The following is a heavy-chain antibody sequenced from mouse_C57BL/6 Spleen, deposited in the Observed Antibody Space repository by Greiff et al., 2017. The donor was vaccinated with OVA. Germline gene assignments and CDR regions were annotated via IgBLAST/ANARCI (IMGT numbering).Heavy chain of an antibody. V-gene: IGHV1-80*01. D-gene: IGHD2-4*01. Sequence: QVQLQQSGAELVKPGASVKISCKASGYAFSSYWMNWVKQRPGKGLEWIGQIYPGDGDTNYNGKFKGKATLTADKSSSTAYMQLSSLTSEDSAVYFCARWDYDYDGYFDVWGTGTTVTVSS. CDR2: IYPGDGDT. CDR1: GYAFSSYW. J-gene: IGHJ1*03. CDR3: ARWDYDYDGYFDV.